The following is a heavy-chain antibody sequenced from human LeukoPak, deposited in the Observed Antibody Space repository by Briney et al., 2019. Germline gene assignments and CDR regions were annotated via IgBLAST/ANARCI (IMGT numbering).Heavy chain of an antibody. CDR3: AKGFSGWYYSFDY. V-gene: IGHV1-46*01. CDR1: GYTFTSYY. D-gene: IGHD6-19*01. J-gene: IGHJ4*02. CDR2: INPTGGST. Sequence: ASVKVSCKASGYTFTSYYMHWVRQAPGQGLEWMGLINPTGGSTGYAQKFQGRVTMTRDMSTSTDYMELSSLRAEDTAVYYCAKGFSGWYYSFDYWGQGTLVTVSS.